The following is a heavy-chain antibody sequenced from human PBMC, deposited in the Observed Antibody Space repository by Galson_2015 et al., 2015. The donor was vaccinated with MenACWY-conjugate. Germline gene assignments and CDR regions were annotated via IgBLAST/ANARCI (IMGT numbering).Heavy chain of an antibody. CDR1: GFTFRRFG. V-gene: IGHV3-30*18. Sequence: SLRLSCAASGFTFRRFGMHWVRQAPGKGLEWMAVISYDGSNESYADSVKGRFTISRDNSKNTLYLQMNSLRADDTAVYYCAKDWSVPYSTISYYFYMYVWGKGTTVTVSS. CDR3: AKDWSVPYSTISYYFYMYV. D-gene: IGHD6-13*01. J-gene: IGHJ6*03. CDR2: ISYDGSNE.